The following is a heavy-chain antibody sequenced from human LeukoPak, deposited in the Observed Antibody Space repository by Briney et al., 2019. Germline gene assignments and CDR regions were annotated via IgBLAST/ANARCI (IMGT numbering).Heavy chain of an antibody. V-gene: IGHV3-7*01. CDR3: ARGSSSAGFDP. CDR2: IKEDGSEI. CDR1: AFTFSNYW. D-gene: IGHD6-6*01. J-gene: IGHJ5*02. Sequence: PGGSLRLSCAASAFTFSNYWMSWVRQAPGKGLEWVANIKEDGSEINYVDSVKGRFTISRDNAKNSLYLQMNSLRAEDTAVYYCARGSSSAGFDPWGQGTLVTVSS.